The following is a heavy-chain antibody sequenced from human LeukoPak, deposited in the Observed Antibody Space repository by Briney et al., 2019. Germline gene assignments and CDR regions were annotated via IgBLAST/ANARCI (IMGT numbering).Heavy chain of an antibody. J-gene: IGHJ5*02. CDR3: ARDYDILTGPNWFDP. CDR1: GYSISSGYY. CDR2: IYHSGST. V-gene: IGHV4-38-2*02. Sequence: PSQTLSLTCTVSGYSISSGYYWGWIRQPPGKGLEWIGSIYHSGSTYYNPSLKSRVTISVDTSKNQFSLKLSSVTAADTAVYYCARDYDILTGPNWFDPWGQGTLVTVSS. D-gene: IGHD3-9*01.